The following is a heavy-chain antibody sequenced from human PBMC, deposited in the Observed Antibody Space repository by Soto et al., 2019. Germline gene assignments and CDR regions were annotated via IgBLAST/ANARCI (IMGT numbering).Heavy chain of an antibody. CDR2: IYYSGST. CDR3: ATTHPYSSSFDY. J-gene: IGHJ4*02. D-gene: IGHD6-6*01. V-gene: IGHV4-30-4*01. Sequence: PSETLSLTCTVSTGSISSADYYWSWIRQPPGKGLEWIGYIYYSGSTYYNPSLKSRVTISVDTSKNQFSLKLSSVTAADTAVYYCATTHPYSSSFDYWDQGTLVTVSS. CDR1: TGSISSADYY.